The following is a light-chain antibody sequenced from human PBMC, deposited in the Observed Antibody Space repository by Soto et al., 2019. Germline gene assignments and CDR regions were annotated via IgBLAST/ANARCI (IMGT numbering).Light chain of an antibody. V-gene: IGKV1-5*01. Sequence: IRITQPPSTLSGSVGDRVTITXRASHTISIWLAWYQQKPGXPPKXXXSDXSTLESGVPSRLSGSGSATEFTLPSSGLQPDESATYDCHQYNMDPLTFGPGTKVDI. CDR1: HTISIW. CDR3: HQYNMDPLT. J-gene: IGKJ3*01. CDR2: DXS.